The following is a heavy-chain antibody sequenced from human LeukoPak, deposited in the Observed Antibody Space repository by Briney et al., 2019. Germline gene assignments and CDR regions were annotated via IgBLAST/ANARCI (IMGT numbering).Heavy chain of an antibody. Sequence: GASVKVSCEASGYTFTSYDINWVRQATGQGLEWMGWMNPNSGNTGYAQKFQGRVTMTRNTSISTAYMELSSLRSEDTAVYYCARGGAYYDFWSGCNFDYWGQGTLVTVSS. J-gene: IGHJ4*02. CDR2: MNPNSGNT. CDR1: GYTFTSYD. V-gene: IGHV1-8*01. CDR3: ARGGAYYDFWSGCNFDY. D-gene: IGHD3-3*01.